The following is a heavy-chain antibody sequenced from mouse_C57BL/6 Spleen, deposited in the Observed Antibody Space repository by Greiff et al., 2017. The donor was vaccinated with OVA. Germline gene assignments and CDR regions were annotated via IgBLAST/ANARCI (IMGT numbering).Heavy chain of an antibody. Sequence: VQLQQPGAELVMPGASVKLSCKASGYTFTSYWMHWVKQRPGQGLEWIGEIDPSDSYTNYNQKFKGKSTLTVDTSSSTAYMQLSSLTSEDSAVYYCARQDYTKGGFAYWGQGTLVTVSA. J-gene: IGHJ3*01. CDR1: GYTFTSYW. V-gene: IGHV1-69*01. D-gene: IGHD2-12*01. CDR2: IDPSDSYT. CDR3: ARQDYTKGGFAY.